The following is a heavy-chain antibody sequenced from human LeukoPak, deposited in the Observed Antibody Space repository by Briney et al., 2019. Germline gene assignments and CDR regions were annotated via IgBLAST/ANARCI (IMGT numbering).Heavy chain of an antibody. CDR3: AVGSKYSSSWYLGY. V-gene: IGHV1-2*04. Sequence: GASVKVSCKASGYTFTGYYMHWVRQAPGQGLEWMGWINPNSGGTNYAQKFQGWVTMTRDTSISTAYMELSRLRPDDTAVYYCAVGSKYSSSWYLGYWGQGTLVTVSS. D-gene: IGHD6-13*01. CDR1: GYTFTGYY. J-gene: IGHJ4*02. CDR2: INPNSGGT.